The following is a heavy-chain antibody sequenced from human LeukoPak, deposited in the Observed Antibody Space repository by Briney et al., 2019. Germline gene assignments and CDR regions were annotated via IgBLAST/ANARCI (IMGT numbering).Heavy chain of an antibody. V-gene: IGHV4-39*01. CDR1: GDSVSRSDSY. CDR3: ARRRYYDGSGYLE. Sequence: SETLSLTCSVSGDSVSRSDSYRDWIRQPPGKGLEWIGTIYYSGRTYYSPSLKSRVTMSVDPSNNQFSLNLRSVTAADTAVYYCARRRYYDGSGYLEWGQGTLLSVSS. J-gene: IGHJ1*01. D-gene: IGHD3-22*01. CDR2: IYYSGRT.